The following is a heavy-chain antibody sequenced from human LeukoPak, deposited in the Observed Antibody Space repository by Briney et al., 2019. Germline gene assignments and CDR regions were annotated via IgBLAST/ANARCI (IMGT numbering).Heavy chain of an antibody. D-gene: IGHD6-19*01. CDR2: ISSSGSFI. V-gene: IGHV3-21*01. J-gene: IGHJ4*02. CDR1: GFTFSSYS. Sequence: GGSLRLSCAASGFTFSSYSMNWVRQAPGEGLEWVSSISSSGSFIYYADSVKGRFTISRDNAENSLYLQVNSLRAEDTAVYYCARDIVAGTATFDYWGQGTLVTVSS. CDR3: ARDIVAGTATFDY.